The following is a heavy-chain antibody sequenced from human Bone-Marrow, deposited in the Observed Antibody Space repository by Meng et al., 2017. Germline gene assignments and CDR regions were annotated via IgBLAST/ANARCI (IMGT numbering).Heavy chain of an antibody. Sequence: SETLSLTCTVSGGSISSGSHYWSWIRQPAGKGLEWIGRIYTSGSTNYNPSLKSRVTISVDTSKNQFSLKLSSVTAADTAVYYCARVAAVAGMWFDPWGQGTLVTVSS. CDR2: IYTSGST. D-gene: IGHD6-19*01. V-gene: IGHV4-61*02. CDR1: GGSISSGSHY. J-gene: IGHJ5*02. CDR3: ARVAAVAGMWFDP.